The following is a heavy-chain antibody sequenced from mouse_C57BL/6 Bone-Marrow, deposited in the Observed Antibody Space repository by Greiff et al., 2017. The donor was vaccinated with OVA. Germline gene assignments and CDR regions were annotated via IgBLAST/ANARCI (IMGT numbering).Heavy chain of an antibody. D-gene: IGHD2-1*01. Sequence: EVKLQQSGAELVKPGASVKLSCTASGFNIKDYYMHWVKQRTEQGLEWIGRIDPEDGETKYAPQFQGKATITADTSSNTAYLQLSSLTSKDTAVYYCAIYYGNLGAMDYWGQGTSVTVSS. V-gene: IGHV14-2*01. CDR2: IDPEDGET. CDR1: GFNIKDYY. J-gene: IGHJ4*01. CDR3: AIYYGNLGAMDY.